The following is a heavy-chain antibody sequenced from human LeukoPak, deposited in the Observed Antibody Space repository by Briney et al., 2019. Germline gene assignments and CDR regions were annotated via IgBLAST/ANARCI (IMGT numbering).Heavy chain of an antibody. CDR1: GFTFSSYS. Sequence: GGSLRLSCAASGFTFSSYSMNWVRQAPGKGLEWVSSISSSSSYIYYADSVKGRFTISRDNAKNSLSLQMNSLRAEDAAVYYCARDRDDYPYYWGQGTLVTVSS. J-gene: IGHJ4*02. CDR2: ISSSSSYI. V-gene: IGHV3-21*01. D-gene: IGHD4-11*01. CDR3: ARDRDDYPYY.